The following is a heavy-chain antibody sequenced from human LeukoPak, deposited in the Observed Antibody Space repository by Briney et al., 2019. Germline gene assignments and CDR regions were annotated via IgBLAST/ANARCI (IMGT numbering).Heavy chain of an antibody. CDR1: GFTFSSYE. CDR3: ARGDWELRGVCFDI. Sequence: QSGGSLRLSCAASGFTFSSYEMNWVRQAPGKGLEWVSYISSSGSTKYYADSVKGRFTISRDNAKNSLYLQMNSLRAEDTAVYYCARGDWELRGVCFDIWGQGTMVTVSS. D-gene: IGHD1-26*01. CDR2: ISSSGSTK. J-gene: IGHJ3*02. V-gene: IGHV3-48*03.